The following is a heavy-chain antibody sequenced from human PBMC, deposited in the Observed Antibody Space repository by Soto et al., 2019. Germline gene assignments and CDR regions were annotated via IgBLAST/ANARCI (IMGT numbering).Heavy chain of an antibody. CDR3: ARIDGYVYY. V-gene: IGHV1-18*01. Sequence: SCWVRQAPGQGLEWMGWISAYNGNTNYAQKLQGRVTMTTDTSTSTAYMELRSLRSDDTAVYYCARIDGYVYYWGQGTLVTVSS. D-gene: IGHD2-21*01. CDR2: ISAYNGNT. J-gene: IGHJ4*02.